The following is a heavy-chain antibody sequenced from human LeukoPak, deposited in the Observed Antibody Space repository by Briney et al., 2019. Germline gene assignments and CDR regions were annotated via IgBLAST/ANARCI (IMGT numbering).Heavy chain of an antibody. Sequence: GGSLRLSCAASGFTFSDYEMNWVRQAPGKGLEWLSHISISGTTIHYADSVKGRFTISRDNAKNSLYLQMNSLRAEDTAVYYCAKDRSAPHMLWNAFDIWGQGTMDTVSS. CDR1: GFTFSDYE. CDR3: AKDRSAPHMLWNAFDI. J-gene: IGHJ3*02. V-gene: IGHV3-48*01. D-gene: IGHD2-8*01. CDR2: ISISGTTI.